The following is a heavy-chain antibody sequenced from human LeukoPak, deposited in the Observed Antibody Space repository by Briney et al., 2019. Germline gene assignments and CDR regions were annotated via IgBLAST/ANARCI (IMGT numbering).Heavy chain of an antibody. CDR2: ISGSGGST. Sequence: GGSLRLSCAASGFTFSTYAVNWVRQAPGKGLEWVSSISGSGGSTYYADSVKGRFTISRDNSKNTLYLQMSSLRAEDTAVYYCAKDRGRYYDSSGYYWGYYFDSWGQGILVTVST. V-gene: IGHV3-23*01. D-gene: IGHD3-22*01. CDR1: GFTFSTYA. CDR3: AKDRGRYYDSSGYYWGYYFDS. J-gene: IGHJ4*02.